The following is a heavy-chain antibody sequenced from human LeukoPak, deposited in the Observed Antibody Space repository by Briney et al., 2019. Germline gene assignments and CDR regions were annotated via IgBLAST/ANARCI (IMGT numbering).Heavy chain of an antibody. V-gene: IGHV3-33*01. J-gene: IGHJ5*02. CDR3: ARDPGYYSKNVPDR. Sequence: GGSLRLSCIASGFTFNSHGMHWVRQAPGKGLEWVASIWYEGSGDYYVDSVKGRFTISRDNSKNTLYLKINSLRAEDTAVYYCARDPGYYSKNVPDRWGQGTLVTVPS. CDR1: GFTFNSHG. CDR2: IWYEGSGD. D-gene: IGHD3-9*01.